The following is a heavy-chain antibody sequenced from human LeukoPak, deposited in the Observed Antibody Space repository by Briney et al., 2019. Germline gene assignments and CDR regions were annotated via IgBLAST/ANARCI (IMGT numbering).Heavy chain of an antibody. CDR2: INPNSGGT. CDR3: ARDFSQYTGY. V-gene: IGHV1-2*02. D-gene: IGHD2-2*02. CDR1: GYTFTGYY. J-gene: IGHJ4*02. Sequence: ASVKVSCKASGYTFTGYYMHWVRQAPGQGLEWMGWINPNSGGTNYAQKFQGRVTMTRDTSISTAYVELSSLRSDDTAIYYCARDFSQYTGYWGQGTLVTVSS.